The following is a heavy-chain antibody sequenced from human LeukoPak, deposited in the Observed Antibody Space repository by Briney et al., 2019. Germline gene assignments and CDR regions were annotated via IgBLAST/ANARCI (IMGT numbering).Heavy chain of an antibody. CDR1: GFTFTNNW. D-gene: IGHD6-19*01. CDR3: ARILSGWIDC. CDR2: INTDGSST. Sequence: PGGSLRLSCAASGFTFTNNWMHWVRQAPGKGLVWVSRINTDGSSTSYADSVKGRFTISRDNAKNTLYLQMNSLRAGDTAVYYCARILSGWIDCWGQGTLVTVSS. J-gene: IGHJ4*02. V-gene: IGHV3-74*01.